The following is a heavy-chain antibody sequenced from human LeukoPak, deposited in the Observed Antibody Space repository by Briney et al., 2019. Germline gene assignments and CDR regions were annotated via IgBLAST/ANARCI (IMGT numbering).Heavy chain of an antibody. J-gene: IGHJ4*02. CDR2: SYYSGST. Sequence: SSYYSGSTYYNPSLKSRVTISVDTSKNQFSLKLSSVTAADTAVYYCARKYYDILTGSYYMDYWGQGTLVTVSS. V-gene: IGHV4-38-2*01. D-gene: IGHD3-9*01. CDR3: ARKYYDILTGSYYMDY.